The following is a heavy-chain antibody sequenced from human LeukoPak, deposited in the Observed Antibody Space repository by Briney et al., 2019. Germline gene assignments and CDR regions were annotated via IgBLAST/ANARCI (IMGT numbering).Heavy chain of an antibody. Sequence: VASVKVSCKASGYTFTIYGISWVRQAPGQGLEWMGWISACNTNYAQKLQGRVTMTTDTSTSTAYMELRSLRSDDTAVYYCARGNYYGSGSSWFDYWGQGTLVTVSS. D-gene: IGHD3-10*01. CDR3: ARGNYYGSGSSWFDY. V-gene: IGHV1-18*01. J-gene: IGHJ4*02. CDR2: ISACNT. CDR1: GYTFTIYG.